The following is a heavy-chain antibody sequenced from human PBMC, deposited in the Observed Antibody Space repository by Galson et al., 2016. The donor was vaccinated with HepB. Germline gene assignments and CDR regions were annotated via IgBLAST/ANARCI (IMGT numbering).Heavy chain of an antibody. V-gene: IGHV3-33*01. Sequence: SLRLSCAASGFTFSKYGMHWVRQAPGKGLEWVAVIWYDGSNQYYADSVKGRFTISRDNSQNTLYLQMNSLRAEDTAVYYCARPSAYCSSSACSGARPLHLYYYYGLNAWGQRPLVTVSS. J-gene: IGHJ5*02. CDR1: GFTFSKYG. CDR2: IWYDGSNQ. D-gene: IGHD2-2*01. CDR3: ARPSAYCSSSACSGARPLHLYYYYGLNA.